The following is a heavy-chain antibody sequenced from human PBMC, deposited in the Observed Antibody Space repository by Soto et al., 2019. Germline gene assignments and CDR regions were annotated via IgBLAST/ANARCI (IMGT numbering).Heavy chain of an antibody. Sequence: SVKVSCKASGGTFSSYAISWGRQAPGQGLEWMGGIIPIFGTANYAQKFQGRVTITADESTSTAYMELSSLRSEDTAVYYCARDFGGAIVATIYYYYGMDVWGQGTTVTVSS. V-gene: IGHV1-69*01. CDR3: ARDFGGAIVATIYYYYGMDV. J-gene: IGHJ6*02. D-gene: IGHD5-12*01. CDR1: GGTFSSYA. CDR2: IIPIFGTA.